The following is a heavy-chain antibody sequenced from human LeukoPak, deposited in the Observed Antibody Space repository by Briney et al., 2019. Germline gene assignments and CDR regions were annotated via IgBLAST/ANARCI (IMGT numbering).Heavy chain of an antibody. CDR3: ASARPGLIRYYYYGMDV. V-gene: IGHV3-23*01. J-gene: IGHJ6*02. D-gene: IGHD3-9*01. CDR2: ISPGGDRT. Sequence: PGGSLRLSCAASGFTFSTYALSWVRQAPGKGLEWVSAISPGGDRTYYADSVKGRFAISRDNSKNTLYLQMNSLRPEDTAVYYCASARPGLIRYYYYGMDVWGQGTTVIVSS. CDR1: GFTFSTYA.